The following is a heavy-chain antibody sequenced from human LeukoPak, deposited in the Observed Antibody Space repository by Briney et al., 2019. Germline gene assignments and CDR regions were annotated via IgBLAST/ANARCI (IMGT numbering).Heavy chain of an antibody. V-gene: IGHV4-30-2*01. CDR2: IYHSGST. CDR3: AGSTVTTFERVWFDP. J-gene: IGHJ5*02. D-gene: IGHD4-17*01. Sequence: SETLSLTCAVSGGSTSSGGYSWSWIRQPPGKGLEWIGYIYHSGSTYYNPSLKSRVTISVDRSKNQFPLKLSSVTAADTAMYYCAGSTVTTFERVWFDPWGQGTLVTVSS. CDR1: GGSTSSGGYS.